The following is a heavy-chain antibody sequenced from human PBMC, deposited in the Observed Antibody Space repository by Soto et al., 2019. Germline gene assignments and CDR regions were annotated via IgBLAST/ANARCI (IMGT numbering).Heavy chain of an antibody. D-gene: IGHD3-16*01. Sequence: QVQLQESGPGLVKPSQTLSLTCTVSGGSISSGDYYWSWIRQPPGKGLEWIGYISYNGSTYYKPSLEGRVTISVDTSKNQFSLKLTSVTAADTAVYYCARDVRGSYLDSWGQGTLVTVS. V-gene: IGHV4-30-4*01. CDR2: ISYNGST. CDR1: GGSISSGDYY. CDR3: ARDVRGSYLDS. J-gene: IGHJ4*02.